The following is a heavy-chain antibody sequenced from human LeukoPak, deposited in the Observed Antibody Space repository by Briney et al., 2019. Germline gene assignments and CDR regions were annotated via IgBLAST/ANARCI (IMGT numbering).Heavy chain of an antibody. Sequence: PSETLSLTCTVSGGSISSGGYYWSWIRQHPGKGLEWIGYIYYSGSTYYNPSLKSRVTISVDTSKSQFSLKLSSVTAADTAVYYCARESDDYGDYGFDYWGQGTLVTVSS. CDR3: ARESDDYGDYGFDY. CDR1: GGSISSGGYY. V-gene: IGHV4-31*03. J-gene: IGHJ4*02. D-gene: IGHD4-17*01. CDR2: IYYSGST.